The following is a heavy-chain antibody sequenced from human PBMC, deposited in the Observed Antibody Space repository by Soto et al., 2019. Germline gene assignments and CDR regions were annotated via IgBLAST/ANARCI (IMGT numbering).Heavy chain of an antibody. D-gene: IGHD6-13*01. CDR1: GGTFSSYS. J-gene: IGHJ5*02. CDR2: IIPMFGTP. V-gene: IGHV1-69*01. CDR3: ARELVTRARGWCDT. Sequence: QVQLVQSGAEVKKPGSSVKVSCKASGGTFSSYSISWVRQAPGQGLEWMGGIIPMFGTPHNAEKFQGRVTITADASRSTFYMELSSLRSEGTAVYYCARELVTRARGWCDTLGQGTLVTGSS.